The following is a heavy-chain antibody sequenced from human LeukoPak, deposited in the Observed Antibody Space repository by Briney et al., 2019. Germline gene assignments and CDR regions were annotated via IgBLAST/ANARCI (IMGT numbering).Heavy chain of an antibody. CDR1: GYSFTSYW. D-gene: IGHD3-9*01. Sequence: GESLKISCKGSGYSFTSYWIGWVRQMPGKGLEWMGIIYPGDSDTRYSPSFQGQVTISADKSISTAYLQWSSLKASDTAMYYCARHPPVEGYDILIGYYRYYYYGMDVWGQGTTVTVSS. CDR3: ARHPPVEGYDILIGYYRYYYYGMDV. J-gene: IGHJ6*02. V-gene: IGHV5-51*01. CDR2: IYPGDSDT.